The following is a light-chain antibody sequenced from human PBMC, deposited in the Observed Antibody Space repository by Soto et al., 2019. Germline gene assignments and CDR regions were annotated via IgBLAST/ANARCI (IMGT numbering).Light chain of an antibody. J-gene: IGKJ1*01. CDR2: GTS. V-gene: IGKV3-15*01. CDR1: QSVSSSY. Sequence: EIVLTQSPGTLSLSPGERATLSCRASQSVSSSYLAWYQQKPGQAPRLLIHGTSSRATGIPARFSGSGSGTEFTLVISSLQSEDFAVYYCQQYHYWWAFGQGTKVDIK. CDR3: QQYHYWWA.